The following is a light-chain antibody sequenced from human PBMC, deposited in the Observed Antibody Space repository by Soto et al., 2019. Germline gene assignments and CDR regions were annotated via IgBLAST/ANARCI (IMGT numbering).Light chain of an antibody. Sequence: ESPMTQSPSSLAASVGDSVTITCQASQLSSNYLKWYQQKPGKAPKLLIYDASNLKTGVPSRFRGSGSGTCFTCTISSLQPEDIAPYYCQEYDNLPLNFGVGTQVEIK. CDR2: DAS. V-gene: IGKV1-33*01. CDR1: QLSSNY. CDR3: QEYDNLPLN. J-gene: IGKJ4*01.